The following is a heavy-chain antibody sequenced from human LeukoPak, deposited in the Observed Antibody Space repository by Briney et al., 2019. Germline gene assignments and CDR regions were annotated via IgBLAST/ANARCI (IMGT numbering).Heavy chain of an antibody. CDR2: ISAYNGNT. CDR1: GYTFTSYA. CDR3: ARSDPKYSSGWYGDY. J-gene: IGHJ4*02. D-gene: IGHD6-19*01. Sequence: ASVKVSCKASGYTFTSYAMNWVRQAPGQGLEWMGWISAYNGNTNYAQKLQGRVTMTTDTSTSTAYMELRSLRSDDTAVYYCARSDPKYSSGWYGDYWGQGTLVTVSS. V-gene: IGHV1-18*01.